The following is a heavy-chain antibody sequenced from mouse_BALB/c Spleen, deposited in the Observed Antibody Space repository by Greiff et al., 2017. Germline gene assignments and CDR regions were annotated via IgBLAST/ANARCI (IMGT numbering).Heavy chain of an antibody. CDR3: TRGDYYGSTHYFDY. D-gene: IGHD1-1*01. CDR1: GYTFTSYW. V-gene: IGHV1-69*02. Sequence: VQLQQPGAELVRPGASVKLSCKASGYTFTSYWINWVKQRPGQGLEWIGNIYPSDSYTNYNQKFKDKATLTVDKSSSTAYMQLSSPTSEDSAVYYCTRGDYYGSTHYFDYWGQGTTLTVSS. J-gene: IGHJ2*01. CDR2: IYPSDSYT.